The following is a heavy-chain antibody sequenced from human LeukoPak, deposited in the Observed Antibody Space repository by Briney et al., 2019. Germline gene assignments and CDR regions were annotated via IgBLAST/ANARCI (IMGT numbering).Heavy chain of an antibody. CDR1: GGSISSSSYY. CDR2: IYYSGST. V-gene: IGHV4-39*07. CDR3: ARGDGSIYYYMDV. Sequence: SETLSLTCTVSGGSISSSSYYWGWIRQPPGKGLEWIGSIYYSGSTYYNPSLKSRVTISVDTSKNQFSLKLSSVTAADTAVYYCARGDGSIYYYMDVWGKGTTVTVSS. J-gene: IGHJ6*03. D-gene: IGHD3-10*01.